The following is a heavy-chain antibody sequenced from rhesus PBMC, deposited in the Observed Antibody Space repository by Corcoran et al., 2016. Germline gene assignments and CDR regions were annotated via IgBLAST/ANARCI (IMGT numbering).Heavy chain of an antibody. CDR1: GGSISSSY. CDR2: IYGSGSST. V-gene: IGHV4-169*02. J-gene: IGHJ4*01. Sequence: QLQLQESGPGLVKPSDTLSVTCAVSGGSISSSYWSWIRQAPGKGLEWIGYIYGSGSSTNYNPSLNSRVTLSVEPSKNQLYLKLSSVTTADTAVYYCARDLTYSSGWYGFDYWGQGVLVTVSS. CDR3: ARDLTYSSGWYGFDY. D-gene: IGHD6-31*01.